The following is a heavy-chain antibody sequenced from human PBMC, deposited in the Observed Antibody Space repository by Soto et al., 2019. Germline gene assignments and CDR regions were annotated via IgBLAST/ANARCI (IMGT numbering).Heavy chain of an antibody. Sequence: GGSLRLSCTASGFTFGDYAMSWVRQAPGKGLEWVGFIRSKAQGGTAQYAASVKGRFIILRDDSKSIAYLQMNSLKTEDAAVYYCTRVPSSRGLFDYWGQGTLVTVSS. CDR3: TRVPSSRGLFDY. J-gene: IGHJ4*02. CDR1: GFTFGDYA. V-gene: IGHV3-49*04. CDR2: IRSKAQGGTA. D-gene: IGHD3-10*01.